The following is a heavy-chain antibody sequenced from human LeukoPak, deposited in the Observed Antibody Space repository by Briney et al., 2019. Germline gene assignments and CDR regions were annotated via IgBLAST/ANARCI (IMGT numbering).Heavy chain of an antibody. CDR1: GGSISSSTDY. J-gene: IGHJ4*02. V-gene: IGHV4-39*01. D-gene: IGHD1-1*01. CDR3: ARRAYSTAYWKHFDS. CDR2: IYYHENT. Sequence: PSETLSLTCTVSGGSISSSTDYWGWIRQAPGKGLEWIGSIYYHENTYYNSSLKSRVTISVDTSKNQFPLKLNSVTAADTAVYFCARRAYSTAYWKHFDSWGQGTLVTVSS.